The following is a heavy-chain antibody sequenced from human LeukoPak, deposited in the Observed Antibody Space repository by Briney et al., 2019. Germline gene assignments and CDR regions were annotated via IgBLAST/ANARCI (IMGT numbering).Heavy chain of an antibody. Sequence: SETLSLTCTVSGGSISSYYWSWIRQPPGKGLEWMGYIYYSGSTNYNPSLKSRVTISVDTSKNQFSLKLSSVTAADTAVYYCARPHTTGTTGGFDYWGQGTLVTVSS. J-gene: IGHJ4*02. CDR2: IYYSGST. D-gene: IGHD1-1*01. CDR3: ARPHTTGTTGGFDY. CDR1: GGSISSYY. V-gene: IGHV4-59*01.